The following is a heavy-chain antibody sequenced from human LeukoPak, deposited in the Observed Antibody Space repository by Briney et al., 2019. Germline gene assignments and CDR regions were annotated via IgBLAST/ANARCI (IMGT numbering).Heavy chain of an antibody. Sequence: PGGSLRLSCAASGSTFRSYWMSWVRQAPGKGLEWVANIKQDGSEKYYVDSVKGRFTISRDNSKNTLYLQMNSLRAEDTAVYYCVGYGSGSYYNYYMDVWGKGTTVTVSS. D-gene: IGHD3-10*01. CDR2: IKQDGSEK. J-gene: IGHJ6*03. CDR3: VGYGSGSYYNYYMDV. V-gene: IGHV3-7*01. CDR1: GSTFRSYW.